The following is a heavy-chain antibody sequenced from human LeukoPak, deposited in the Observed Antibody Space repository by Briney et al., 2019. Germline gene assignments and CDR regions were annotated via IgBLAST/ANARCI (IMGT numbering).Heavy chain of an antibody. CDR1: GFTFSSNW. CDR3: ARTYYDILTGYNPYFDY. D-gene: IGHD3-9*01. J-gene: IGHJ4*02. V-gene: IGHV3-21*01. CDR2: ITASSTAI. Sequence: GGSLRLSCTASGFTFSSNWMHWVRQTPGKGLEWVSSITASSTAIYSADSVKGRSTISRDNAKNFLYLQMNSLRAEDTAVYYCARTYYDILTGYNPYFDYWGQGILVTVSS.